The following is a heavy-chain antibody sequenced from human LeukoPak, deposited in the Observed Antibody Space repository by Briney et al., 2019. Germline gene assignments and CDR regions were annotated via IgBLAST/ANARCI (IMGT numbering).Heavy chain of an antibody. CDR3: ARDSSGYIHWFDP. J-gene: IGHJ5*02. Sequence: GESLKISCKGSGYSFTSYWIGWMRQMPGKGLEWMGIIYPGDSDTRYSPSFQGQVTISADKSISTAYLQWSSLKAPDTAMYYCARDSSGYIHWFDPWGQGTLVTVSS. D-gene: IGHD3-22*01. CDR2: IYPGDSDT. V-gene: IGHV5-51*01. CDR1: GYSFTSYW.